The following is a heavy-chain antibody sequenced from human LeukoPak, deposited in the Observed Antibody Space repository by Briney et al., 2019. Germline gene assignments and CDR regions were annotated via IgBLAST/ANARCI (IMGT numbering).Heavy chain of an antibody. D-gene: IGHD3-10*01. CDR1: GFTFSSYA. Sequence: GGSLRLSCAASGFTFSSYAIHWVGQAPGKGLQWVAVISFDGGHKDYANSVKGRFTIPRDNSKNTLYLQMNSLRPEDTAVYYCARVRVRAVLITYYSYGMDVWGQGTTVTVSS. J-gene: IGHJ6*02. CDR3: ARVRVRAVLITYYSYGMDV. CDR2: ISFDGGHK. V-gene: IGHV3-30*04.